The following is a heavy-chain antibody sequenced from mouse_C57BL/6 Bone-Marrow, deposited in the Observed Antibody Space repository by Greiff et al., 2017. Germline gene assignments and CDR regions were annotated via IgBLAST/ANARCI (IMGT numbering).Heavy chain of an antibody. J-gene: IGHJ1*03. CDR1: GFTFSSYG. D-gene: IGHD1-1*01. Sequence: EVQRVESGGDLVKPGGSLKLSCAASGFTFSSYGMSWVRQTPDKRLEWVATISSGGSYTYYPDSVKGRFTISRDNAKNTLYLQMSSLKSEDTAMYYCARPPYYYGSSPHWYFDVWGTGTTVTVSS. CDR3: ARPPYYYGSSPHWYFDV. CDR2: ISSGGSYT. V-gene: IGHV5-6*01.